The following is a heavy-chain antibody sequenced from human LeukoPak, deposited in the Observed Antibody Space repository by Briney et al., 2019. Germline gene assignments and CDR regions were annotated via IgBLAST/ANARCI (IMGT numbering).Heavy chain of an antibody. CDR3: ARDGYCSGVTCYGWLDP. J-gene: IGHJ5*02. CDR1: GFTFSSYT. Sequence: PGGSLRLSCAASGFTFSSYTMNWVRQAPGKGLEWISYISSSSSTIYYADSVKGRFTISRDNAKNSLSLQMNSLRDEDTAVYYRARDGYCSGVTCYGWLDPWGQGTTVTVSS. V-gene: IGHV3-48*02. D-gene: IGHD2-15*01. CDR2: ISSSSSTI.